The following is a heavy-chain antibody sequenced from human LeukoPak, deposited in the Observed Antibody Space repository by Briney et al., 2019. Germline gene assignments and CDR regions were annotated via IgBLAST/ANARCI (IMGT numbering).Heavy chain of an antibody. CDR2: ISWNSGSI. CDR1: GFTFDDYA. Sequence: GGSLRLSCAASGFTFDDYAMHWVRQAPGKGLEWVSGISWNSGSIGYADSVKGRFTISRDTAKNSLYLQMNSLRAEDTAVYYCARDYSSSSGRAFDIWGQGTMVTVSS. V-gene: IGHV3-9*01. D-gene: IGHD6-6*01. J-gene: IGHJ3*02. CDR3: ARDYSSSSGRAFDI.